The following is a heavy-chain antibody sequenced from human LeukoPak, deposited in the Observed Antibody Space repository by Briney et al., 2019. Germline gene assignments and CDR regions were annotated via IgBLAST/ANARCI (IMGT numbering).Heavy chain of an antibody. J-gene: IGHJ6*03. CDR3: ARDEKCYDCMDV. CDR2: VHRRGIST. Sequence: GGSLRLSCAASVFTFSNYCFHWVRQAPGQGLEWISRVHRRGISTNYAVSVRGRFIISRDDAKNMVYLQMDSLRAEDTAVYFCARDEKCYDCMDVWGKGTTVTVSS. CDR1: VFTFSNYC. V-gene: IGHV3-74*01.